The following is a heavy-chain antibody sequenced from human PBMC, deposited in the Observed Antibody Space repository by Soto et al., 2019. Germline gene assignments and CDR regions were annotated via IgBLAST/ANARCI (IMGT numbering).Heavy chain of an antibody. J-gene: IGHJ5*02. CDR1: GYTFTDYY. D-gene: IGHD3-10*01. V-gene: IGHV1-18*04. CDR3: ARGVGSGTYYNQYNWFDP. CDR2: INTYNGNT. Sequence: ASVKVSCKASGYTFTDYYLHWVRQAPGQGLEWMGWINTYNGNTNHAQKLQGRVTMTTDTSTSTAYMELRSLRSDDTAVYYCARGVGSGTYYNQYNWFDPWGQGTLVTVS.